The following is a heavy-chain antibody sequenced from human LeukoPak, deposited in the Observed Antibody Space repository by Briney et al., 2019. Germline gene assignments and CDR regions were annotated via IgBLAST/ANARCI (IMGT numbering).Heavy chain of an antibody. D-gene: IGHD5-24*01. CDR2: INSDGSGT. V-gene: IGHV3-74*01. Sequence: PGGSLRLSCAASGFTFSSYWMHWVRQAPGKGLVWVSRINSDGSGTSYADSVKGRFTISRDNAKSTLYLQMNTLRAEDTAVYYCARGGYNGFDYWGQGTLVTVSS. CDR1: GFTFSSYW. J-gene: IGHJ4*02. CDR3: ARGGYNGFDY.